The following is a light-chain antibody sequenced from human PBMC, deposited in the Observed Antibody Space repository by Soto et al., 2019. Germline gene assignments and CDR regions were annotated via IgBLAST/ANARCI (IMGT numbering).Light chain of an antibody. CDR2: DVS. CDR1: SSDVGGYNY. J-gene: IGLJ1*01. CDR3: SSYTTSNTRQIV. Sequence: QSVLTQPASVSGSPGQSITISCTGTSSDVGGYNYVSWYQHHPGKAPKLMIFDVSNRPSGVSNRFSGSKSGNTASLTISGLQPEDEADCYCSSYTTSNTRQIVFGTGTKVPVL. V-gene: IGLV2-14*03.